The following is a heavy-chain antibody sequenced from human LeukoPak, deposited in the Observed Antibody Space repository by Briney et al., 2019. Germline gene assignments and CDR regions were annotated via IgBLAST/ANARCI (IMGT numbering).Heavy chain of an antibody. CDR3: ARDSGRCDVFDI. Sequence: GGSLRLSCAASGFTVSTNYMSWVRQAPGKGLEWVSVIYSDGRTYYADSVKGRFTISRDNSKNTLYLQMNSLRAEDTAVYYCARDSGRCDVFDIWGQGTMVTVSS. V-gene: IGHV3-53*01. CDR1: GFTVSTNY. D-gene: IGHD3-10*01. J-gene: IGHJ3*02. CDR2: IYSDGRT.